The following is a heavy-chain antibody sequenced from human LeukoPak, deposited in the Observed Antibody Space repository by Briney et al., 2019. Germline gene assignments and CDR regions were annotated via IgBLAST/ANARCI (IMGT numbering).Heavy chain of an antibody. D-gene: IGHD3-22*01. CDR2: INPNSGGT. J-gene: IGHJ4*02. V-gene: IGHV1-2*02. CDR3: ARVPPYYYDSSGYYFDY. CDR1: GYTFTGYY. Sequence: ASVKVSCKASGYTFTGYYMHWVRQAPGQGLEWMGWINPNSGGTNYAKKCQRRVTMTRDKSISTAYMEVGRLRSDDTGVYYCARVPPYYYDSSGYYFDYWGQGTLVSVSS.